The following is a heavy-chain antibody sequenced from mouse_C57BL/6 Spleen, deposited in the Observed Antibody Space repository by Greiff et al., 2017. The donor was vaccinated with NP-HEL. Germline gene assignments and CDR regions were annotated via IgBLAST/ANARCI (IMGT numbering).Heavy chain of an antibody. J-gene: IGHJ4*01. V-gene: IGHV1-53*01. CDR3: AREDSSGYGAMDY. CDR1: GYTFTSYW. CDR2: INPSNGGT. Sequence: QVHVKQSGTELVKPGASVKLSCKASGYTFTSYWMHWVKQRPGQGLEWIGNINPSNGGTNYNEKFKSKATLTVDKSSSTAYMQLSSLTSEDSAVYYCAREDSSGYGAMDYWGQGTSVTVSS. D-gene: IGHD3-2*02.